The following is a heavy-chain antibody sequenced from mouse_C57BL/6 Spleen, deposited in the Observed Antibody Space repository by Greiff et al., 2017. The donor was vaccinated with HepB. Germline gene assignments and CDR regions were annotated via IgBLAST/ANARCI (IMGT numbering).Heavy chain of an antibody. D-gene: IGHD1-1*01. J-gene: IGHJ2*01. CDR1: GYTFTDYY. CDR3: ARRRYYGSSYNVDY. Sequence: VQLQQSGPVLVKPGASVKMSCKASGYTFTDYYMNWVKQSHGKSLEWIGVINPYNGGTSYNQKFKGKATLTVDKSSSTAYMELNSLTSEDSAVYYCARRRYYGSSYNVDYWGQGTTLTVSS. CDR2: INPYNGGT. V-gene: IGHV1-19*01.